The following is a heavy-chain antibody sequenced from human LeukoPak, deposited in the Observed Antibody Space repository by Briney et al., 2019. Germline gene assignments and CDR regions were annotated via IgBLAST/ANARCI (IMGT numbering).Heavy chain of an antibody. CDR2: IYCGGST. CDR3: ARAKPKNMVRGLIMRRESRYYFDY. Sequence: PGGSLRLSCAASGFTVSSNYMSWVRQAPGKGLEWVSVIYCGGSTYYAHSVKGRFTISRDNSKSTLYIQMNSLRAEDTAVYYCARAKPKNMVRGLIMRRESRYYFDYWGQGTLVTVSS. CDR1: GFTVSSNY. D-gene: IGHD3-10*01. V-gene: IGHV3-53*01. J-gene: IGHJ4*02.